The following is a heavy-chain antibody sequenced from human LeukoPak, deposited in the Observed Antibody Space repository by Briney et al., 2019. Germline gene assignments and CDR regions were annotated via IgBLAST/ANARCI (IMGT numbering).Heavy chain of an antibody. CDR2: INPNSGAT. V-gene: IGHV1-2*02. D-gene: IGHD6-13*01. Sequence: ASVKVSCKASGYTFTYYYLHWVRQAPGQGLEWMGWINPNSGATKYAQKFQGRVTMTRDTSISTAYMELSRLRSDDTAVYYCARDKTSIAAAGTHYYYYYMDVWGKGTTVTVSS. J-gene: IGHJ6*03. CDR1: GYTFTYYY. CDR3: ARDKTSIAAAGTHYYYYYMDV.